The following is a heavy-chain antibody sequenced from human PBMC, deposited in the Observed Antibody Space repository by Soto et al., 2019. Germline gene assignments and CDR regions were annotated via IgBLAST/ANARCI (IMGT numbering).Heavy chain of an antibody. J-gene: IGHJ4*02. CDR3: ARPYEGDYLLY. Sequence: QVQLVESGGGVVQPGRSLRLSCAASGFTFSSYAMHWVRQAPGKGLEWVAVISYDGSNKYYADSVKGRFTISRDNSKNTLYLQMNSRGGGDTAVYYCARPYEGDYLLYWGQGPLVTVSS. CDR1: GFTFSSYA. V-gene: IGHV3-30-3*01. D-gene: IGHD3-16*01. CDR2: ISYDGSNK.